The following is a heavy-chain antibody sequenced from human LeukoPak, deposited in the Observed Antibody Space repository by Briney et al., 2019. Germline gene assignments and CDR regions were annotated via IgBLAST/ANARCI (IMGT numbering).Heavy chain of an antibody. D-gene: IGHD3-22*01. V-gene: IGHV4-59*01. CDR2: IYYSGST. CDR1: GGSISSYY. J-gene: IGHJ4*02. Sequence: SETLSLTCTVSGGSISSYYWSWIRQRPGKGLEWIGYIYYSGSTNYNPSLKSRVTISVDTSKNQFSLKLSSVTAADTAVYYCARDAGQYYYETDYWGQGTLVTVSS. CDR3: ARDAGQYYYETDY.